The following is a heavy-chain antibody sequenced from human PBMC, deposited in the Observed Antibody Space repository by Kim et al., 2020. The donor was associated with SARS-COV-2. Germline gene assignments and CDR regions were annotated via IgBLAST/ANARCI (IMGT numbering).Heavy chain of an antibody. Sequence: GGSLRLSCAASGFTFSSYWMSWVRQAPGKGLEWVANIKQDGSEKYYVDSGKGRFTISRDNAKNSLYLKMNSLRAEDTSVYYCPRGGYYGSGSYVGKADYWGQGTLVTVSP. CDR3: PRGGYYGSGSYVGKADY. V-gene: IGHV3-7*04. D-gene: IGHD3-10*01. CDR2: IKQDGSEK. J-gene: IGHJ4*02. CDR1: GFTFSSYW.